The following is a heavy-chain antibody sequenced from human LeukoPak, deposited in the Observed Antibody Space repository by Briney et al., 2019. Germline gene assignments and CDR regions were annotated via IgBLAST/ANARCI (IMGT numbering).Heavy chain of an antibody. J-gene: IGHJ4*02. Sequence: GGSLRPSCAASGFSFSNYWMSWVRQAPGKGLEWVANIKQDGSEKYYVDSVKGRFTISRDNANNSLYLQMNSLRAEDTAVYYCARAPSGIQLHLDYWGQGTLVTVSS. CDR2: IKQDGSEK. CDR3: ARAPSGIQLHLDY. V-gene: IGHV3-7*01. CDR1: GFSFSNYW. D-gene: IGHD5-18*01.